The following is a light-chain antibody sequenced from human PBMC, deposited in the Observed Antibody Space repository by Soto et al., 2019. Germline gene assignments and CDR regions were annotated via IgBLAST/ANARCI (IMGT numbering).Light chain of an antibody. CDR3: QQYYTSPIT. Sequence: DIVMTTSPDSLAVSLGERATINCKSSQSIFYSSNNKNFLAWYQQKPGQSPKLLIYWASTPESGVPDRFSGSESGTDFTLTISSLQAEDVAVYYCQQYYTSPITFGGGTKVEI. CDR1: QSIFYSSNNKNF. CDR2: WAS. V-gene: IGKV4-1*01. J-gene: IGKJ4*01.